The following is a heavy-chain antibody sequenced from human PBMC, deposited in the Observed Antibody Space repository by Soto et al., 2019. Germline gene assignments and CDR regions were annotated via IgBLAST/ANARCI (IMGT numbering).Heavy chain of an antibody. CDR2: INSDGSSV. Sequence: GGSLRLSCEASGFTFSTSWMHWVRQTPGKGLVWVSRINSDGSSVCYTDSVKGRFTISRDNAKNTLYLEMNSLTAEDTAVYYCARASSRFVVMDFWGQGTQVTVSS. CDR1: GFTFSTSW. D-gene: IGHD3-16*02. CDR3: ARASSRFVVMDF. V-gene: IGHV3-74*01. J-gene: IGHJ4*02.